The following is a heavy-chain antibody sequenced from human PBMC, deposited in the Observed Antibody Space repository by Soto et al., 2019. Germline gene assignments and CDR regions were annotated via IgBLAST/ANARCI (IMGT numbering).Heavy chain of an antibody. D-gene: IGHD2-15*01. CDR2: VIPIFGTA. CDR3: ARASPYIVVVVAAYYGMDV. J-gene: IGHJ6*02. CDR1: GGTFSSYA. V-gene: IGHV1-69*12. Sequence: QVQLVQSGAEVKKPGSSVKVSCKASGGTFSSYAISWVRQAPGQGLEWMGGVIPIFGTANYAQKVQGRVTITADESTSTAYMELSSLRSEDTAVYYCARASPYIVVVVAAYYGMDVWGQGTTVTVSS.